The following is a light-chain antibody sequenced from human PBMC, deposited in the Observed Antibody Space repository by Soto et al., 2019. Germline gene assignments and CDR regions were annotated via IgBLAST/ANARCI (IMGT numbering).Light chain of an antibody. CDR3: QQYNSYPWT. J-gene: IGKJ1*01. CDR1: QSISSW. CDR2: KAS. Sequence: DIQMTQSPSTLSASVGDRVTITCRASQSISSWLAWYQQKPGKAPKLLIYKASSLESVVPSRFSGSGSGTEFTLTISSLQPDDFAPYYCQQYNSYPWTFGQGTKVEIK. V-gene: IGKV1-5*03.